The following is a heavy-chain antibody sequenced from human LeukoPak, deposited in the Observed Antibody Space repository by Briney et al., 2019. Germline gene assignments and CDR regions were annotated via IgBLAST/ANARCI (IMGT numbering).Heavy chain of an antibody. CDR3: AKSKPYYYGSGSYYKNPFDY. CDR2: ISYDGSNK. CDR1: GFTFSSYS. Sequence: GGSLRLSCAASGFTFSSYSIHWVRQAPGKGLEWVAVISYDGSNKYYADSVKGRFTISRDNSKNTLYLQMNSLRAEDTAVYYCAKSKPYYYGSGSYYKNPFDYWGQGTLVTVSS. D-gene: IGHD3-10*01. V-gene: IGHV3-30*18. J-gene: IGHJ4*02.